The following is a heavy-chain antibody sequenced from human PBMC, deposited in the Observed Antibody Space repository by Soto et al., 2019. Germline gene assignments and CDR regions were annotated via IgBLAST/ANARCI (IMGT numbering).Heavy chain of an antibody. D-gene: IGHD3-22*01. V-gene: IGHV4-30-4*01. CDR2: IYYRGCT. CDR1: GGASSRGDYY. Sequence: PSETLSLTCTVSGGASSRGDYYWSWVRQPPGKGMERMGYIYYRGCTYYNPSLKSRVTISVDTSKNQFSLKLSSLTAADTAVYYCARVTARLYYYESSGYFVLDYWGQGTLVTVSS. J-gene: IGHJ4*02. CDR3: ARVTARLYYYESSGYFVLDY.